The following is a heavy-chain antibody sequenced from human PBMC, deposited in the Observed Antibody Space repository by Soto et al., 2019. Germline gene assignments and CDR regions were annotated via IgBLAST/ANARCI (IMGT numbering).Heavy chain of an antibody. CDR3: ARVPANYYYYYMDV. CDR1: GGSFSGYY. J-gene: IGHJ6*03. V-gene: IGHV4-34*01. Sequence: QVQLQQWGAGLLKPSETLSLTCAVYGGSFSGYYWSWIRQPPGKGLEWIGEINHSGSTNYNPSLKSRVTISVDTSKNQFSLKLSSVTAAYTAVYYCARVPANYYYYYMDVWGKGTTVTVSS. CDR2: INHSGST.